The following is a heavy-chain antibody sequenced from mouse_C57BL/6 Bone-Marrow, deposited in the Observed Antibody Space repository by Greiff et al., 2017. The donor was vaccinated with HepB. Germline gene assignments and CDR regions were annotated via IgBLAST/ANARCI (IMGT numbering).Heavy chain of an antibody. D-gene: IGHD1-1*01. CDR1: GFTFSDYY. Sequence: DVHLVESEGGLVQPGSSMKLSCTASGFTFSDYYMAWVRQVPEKGLEWVANINYDGSSTYYLDSLKSRFIISRDNAKNILYLQMSSLKSEDTATYYCAREGYYYGSSYSYWYFDVWGTGTTVTVSS. J-gene: IGHJ1*03. V-gene: IGHV5-16*01. CDR2: INYDGSST. CDR3: AREGYYYGSSYSYWYFDV.